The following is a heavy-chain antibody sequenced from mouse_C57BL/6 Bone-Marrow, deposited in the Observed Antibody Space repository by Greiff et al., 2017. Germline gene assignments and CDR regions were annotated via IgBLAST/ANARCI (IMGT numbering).Heavy chain of an antibody. V-gene: IGHV14-4*01. J-gene: IGHJ2*01. Sequence: EVQLQQSGAELVRPGASVKLSCTASGFNIKDDYMHWVKQRPEQGLEWIGWIDPENGDTEYASKFQGKATITADTSSNTAYLQLSSLTSEDTAVYYCTTVGVWLRRRGHYFDYWGQCTTLTVSS. CDR3: TTVGVWLRRRGHYFDY. D-gene: IGHD2-2*01. CDR1: GFNIKDDY. CDR2: IDPENGDT.